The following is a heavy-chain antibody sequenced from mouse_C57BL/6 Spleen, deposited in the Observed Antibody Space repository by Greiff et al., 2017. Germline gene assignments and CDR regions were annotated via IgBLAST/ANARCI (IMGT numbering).Heavy chain of an antibody. V-gene: IGHV1-26*01. CDR3: ARSRYGSSGNFDY. CDR2: INPNNGGT. Sequence: EVKLQQSGPELVKPGASVKISCKASGYTFTDYYMNWVKQSHGKSLEWIGDINPNNGGTSYNQKFKGKATLTVDKFSSTAYMELRSLTSEDSAVYYCARSRYGSSGNFDYWCQGTTLTVSS. D-gene: IGHD1-1*01. J-gene: IGHJ2*01. CDR1: GYTFTDYY.